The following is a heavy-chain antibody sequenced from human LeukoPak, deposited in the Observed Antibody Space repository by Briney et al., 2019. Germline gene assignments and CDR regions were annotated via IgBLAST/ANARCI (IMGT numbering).Heavy chain of an antibody. V-gene: IGHV4-39*01. J-gene: IGHJ4*02. CDR2: IYYSSNT. D-gene: IGHD3/OR15-3a*01. CDR3: ARQTGPGLFILP. CDR1: GVSISSSNSY. Sequence: SETLSLTCTVSGVSISSSNSYWGWIRHPPGKGREGIISIYYSSNTYHNASRQVQISIAISTSQNPFSLSLTSVTAADTAVYYCARQTGPGLFILPGGQGTLVTVSS.